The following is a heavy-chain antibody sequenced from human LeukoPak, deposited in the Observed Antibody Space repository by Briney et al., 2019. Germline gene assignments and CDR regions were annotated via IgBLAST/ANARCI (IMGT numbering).Heavy chain of an antibody. Sequence: SVKVSCKASGGTFSSYAISWVRQAPGQGLEWMGGIIPIFGTANYAQKFQGRVTITTDESTSTAYMELSSLRSEDTAVYYCASSVAYYDFWSGWVAFDIWGQGTMVTVSS. D-gene: IGHD3-3*01. CDR3: ASSVAYYDFWSGWVAFDI. CDR1: GGTFSSYA. V-gene: IGHV1-69*05. CDR2: IIPIFGTA. J-gene: IGHJ3*02.